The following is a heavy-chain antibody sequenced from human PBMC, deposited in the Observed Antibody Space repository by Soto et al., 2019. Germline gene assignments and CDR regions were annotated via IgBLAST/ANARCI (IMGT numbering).Heavy chain of an antibody. CDR1: GGTFSSYA. Sequence: QVQLVQSGAEVKKPGSSVKVSCKASGGTFSSYAISWVRQAPGQGLEWMGGIIPIFGTANYAQKFQGRVTITADESTSTAYMELSSLRSEDTAVYYCARDPGLYCSGRSWLTVCYYYYGMDVWGQGTTVTVSS. CDR3: ARDPGLYCSGRSWLTVCYYYYGMDV. J-gene: IGHJ6*02. CDR2: IIPIFGTA. D-gene: IGHD2-15*01. V-gene: IGHV1-69*01.